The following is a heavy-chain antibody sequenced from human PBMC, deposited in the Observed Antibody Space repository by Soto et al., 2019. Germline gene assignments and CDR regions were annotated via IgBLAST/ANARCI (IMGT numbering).Heavy chain of an antibody. J-gene: IGHJ4*02. CDR2: ISSSSSTI. CDR3: VRDKVSSPLDY. Sequence: EVQLVESGGGLVQPGGSLRLSCAASGFTFSSYSMNWVRQAPGKGLEWVSYISSSSSTIYYADSVKGRSTISRDNAKNSLYPQMNGLRAEETAVCYCVRDKVSSPLDYWGQGTLVTVS. D-gene: IGHD3-10*01. CDR1: GFTFSSYS. V-gene: IGHV3-48*01.